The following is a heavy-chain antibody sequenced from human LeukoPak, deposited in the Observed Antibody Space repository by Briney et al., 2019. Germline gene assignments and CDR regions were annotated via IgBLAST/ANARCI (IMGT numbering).Heavy chain of an antibody. CDR1: GFTFSSYR. Sequence: GGTLRFYCAASGFTFSSYRMSRDRQAPGKEREWVANIKQDGSEYDYVVSVKGRFTISRDNATDSMYLQMNSLRAEDTAVYYCARDKPSTYFDYWGQGTLVTVSS. V-gene: IGHV3-7*01. J-gene: IGHJ4*02. CDR3: ARDKPSTYFDY. D-gene: IGHD2-2*01. CDR2: IKQDGSEY.